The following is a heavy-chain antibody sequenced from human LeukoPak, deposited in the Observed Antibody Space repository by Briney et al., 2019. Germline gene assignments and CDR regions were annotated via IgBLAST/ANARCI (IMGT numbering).Heavy chain of an antibody. CDR2: IKQDGSEK. CDR3: ARYCSSTSCYWYYYYYYGMDV. D-gene: IGHD2-2*01. J-gene: IGHJ6*02. V-gene: IGHV3-7*01. Sequence: GGSLRLSCAASGFTFSSYWMSWVRQAPGKGLEWVANIKQDGSEKYYVDSVKGRFTISRDNAKNSLYLQMNSLRAEDTAVYYCARYCSSTSCYWYYYYYYGMDVWGQGTTVTVSS. CDR1: GFTFSSYW.